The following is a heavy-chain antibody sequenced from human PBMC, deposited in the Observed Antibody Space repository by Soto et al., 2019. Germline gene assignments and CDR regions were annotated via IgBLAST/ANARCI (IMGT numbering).Heavy chain of an antibody. Sequence: QVQLMQSGAEVKKPGASVKVSCKASGYTFTSYGINWMRQAPGQGLEWMGWISAYNGNTNYAQKFQGRVTMTTDTSTTTAYMELRSLRSDDTAVYFCARCEVAGTSDSWGQGTLVTVSS. D-gene: IGHD6-19*01. CDR3: ARCEVAGTSDS. V-gene: IGHV1-18*04. J-gene: IGHJ4*02. CDR1: GYTFTSYG. CDR2: ISAYNGNT.